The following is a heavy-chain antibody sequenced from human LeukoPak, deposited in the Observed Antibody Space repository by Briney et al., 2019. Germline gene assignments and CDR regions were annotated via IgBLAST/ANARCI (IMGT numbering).Heavy chain of an antibody. Sequence: SETLSLTCTVSGGSISSYYWSWIRQPPGKGLEWIGYIYYSGSTNYNPSLKSRVTISVDTSKNQFSLKLSSVTAADTAVYYCAGVDGYNTNTFFGIVFDYWGQGTLVTVSS. V-gene: IGHV4-59*01. CDR2: IYYSGST. J-gene: IGHJ4*02. CDR3: AGVDGYNTNTFFGIVFDY. D-gene: IGHD5-24*01. CDR1: GGSISSYY.